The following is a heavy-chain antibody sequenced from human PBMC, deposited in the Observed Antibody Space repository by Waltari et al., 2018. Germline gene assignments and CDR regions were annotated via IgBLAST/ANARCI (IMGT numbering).Heavy chain of an antibody. CDR3: VRDRYTSAWYPMYYGLDV. CDR1: GFTLSTSW. D-gene: IGHD6-19*01. CDR2: LESDGST. V-gene: IGHV3-74*03. Sequence: VQLVESGGGLVQPGGSLRLSCAASGFTLSTSWMHWVRQFPGKGLVWVSRLESDGSTKFADFAKGRFTVSRDNAKNTISLHMNSLRVEDTAVYYCVRDRYTSAWYPMYYGLDVWGQGTTVIVSS. J-gene: IGHJ6*02.